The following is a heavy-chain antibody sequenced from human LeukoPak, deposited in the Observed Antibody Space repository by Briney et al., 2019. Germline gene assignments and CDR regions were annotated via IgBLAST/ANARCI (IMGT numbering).Heavy chain of an antibody. D-gene: IGHD3-10*01. CDR1: GYTFTSYD. CDR2: MNPNSGNT. Sequence: ASVKVSCKASGYTFTSYDINWVRQATGQGLEWMGWMNPNSGNTGYAQKFQGRVTITRNTSISTAYMELSSLRSEDTAVYYCAREDAYYYGSGSYYNNWFDPWGQGTLVTVSS. J-gene: IGHJ5*02. V-gene: IGHV1-8*03. CDR3: AREDAYYYGSGSYYNNWFDP.